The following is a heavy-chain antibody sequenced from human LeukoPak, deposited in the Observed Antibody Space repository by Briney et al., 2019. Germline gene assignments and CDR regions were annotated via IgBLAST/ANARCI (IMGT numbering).Heavy chain of an antibody. J-gene: IGHJ4*02. CDR1: GGTFSSYA. Sequence: ASVKVSCKASGGTFSSYAISWVRQAPGQGLGWMERIIPILGIANYAQKFQGRVTITADKSTSTAYMELSSLRSEDTAVYYCARVGSGYYDIQDYWGQGTLVTVSS. CDR3: ARVGSGYYDIQDY. CDR2: IIPILGIA. D-gene: IGHD3-3*01. V-gene: IGHV1-69*04.